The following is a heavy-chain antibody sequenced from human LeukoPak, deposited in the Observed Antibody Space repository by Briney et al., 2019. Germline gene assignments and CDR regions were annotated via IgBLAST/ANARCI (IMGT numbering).Heavy chain of an antibody. J-gene: IGHJ4*02. CDR1: GYSFTSYD. CDR2: MNPNSGNT. Sequence: ASVKLSCKASGYSFTSYDINWVRQATGQGLEWMGWMNPNSGNTASAQKFQGRVTMTRNTSITTAYMELSNLRSEDTAVYYCARRVAAGGKCMGYWGQGTLVTVSS. D-gene: IGHD6-13*01. CDR3: ARRVAAGGKCMGY. V-gene: IGHV1-8*01.